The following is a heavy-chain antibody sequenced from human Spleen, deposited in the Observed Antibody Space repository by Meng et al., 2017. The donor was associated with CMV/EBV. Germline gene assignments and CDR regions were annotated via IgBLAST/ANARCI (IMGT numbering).Heavy chain of an antibody. CDR1: GYTFTGYY. J-gene: IGHJ3*02. Sequence: ASVKVSCKASGYTFTGYYMHWVRQAPGQGLEWMGWINPNSGGTNYAQKFQGRVTMTRDTSISTAYMELRRLRSDDTAVYYCARDCSSTSCSDAFDIWGQGTMVTVSS. D-gene: IGHD2-2*01. V-gene: IGHV1-2*02. CDR3: ARDCSSTSCSDAFDI. CDR2: INPNSGGT.